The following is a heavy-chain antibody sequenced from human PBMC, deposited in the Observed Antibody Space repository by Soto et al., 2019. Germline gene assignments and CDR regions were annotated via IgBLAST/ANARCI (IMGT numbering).Heavy chain of an antibody. J-gene: IGHJ5*02. D-gene: IGHD3-10*01. CDR1: GGTFSSYA. CDR3: ARGVGSGSYYNQYNWFDP. CDR2: IIPIFGTA. V-gene: IGHV1-69*13. Sequence: PVKVDCKAAGGTFSSYAISWVRQAPGQGLEWMGGIIPIFGTANYAQKFQGRVTITADESTSTAYMELRSLRSDDTAVYYCARGVGSGSYYNQYNWFDPWGQGTLVTVSS.